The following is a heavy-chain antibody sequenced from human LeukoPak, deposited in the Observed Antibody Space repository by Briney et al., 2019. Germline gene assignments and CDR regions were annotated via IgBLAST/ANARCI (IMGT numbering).Heavy chain of an antibody. V-gene: IGHV3-21*01. CDR3: ARDSLMYYYDSSGYSDY. CDR2: ISSSSSYI. J-gene: IGHJ4*02. D-gene: IGHD3-22*01. CDR1: GFTFSSYS. Sequence: GGSLRLSCAASGFTFSSYSMNWVRQAPGKGLEWVSSISSSSSYIYYADSVKGRFTISRDNAKNSLYLQMNSLRAEDTAVYYCARDSLMYYYDSSGYSDYWGQGTLVTVSS.